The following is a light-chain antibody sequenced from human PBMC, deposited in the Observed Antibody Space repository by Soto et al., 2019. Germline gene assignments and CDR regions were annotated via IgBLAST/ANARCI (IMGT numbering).Light chain of an antibody. CDR3: LQYNTFPFT. CDR1: QVISND. J-gene: IGKJ3*01. V-gene: IGKV1-17*01. Sequence: DIQMTQSPSSLSASVGDRVTITCRASQVISNDLDWYQQKPGKAPKRLIHAASSFQSGVPSRFSGIGSGREFTLTISSLQPEDFANYYCLQYNTFPFTFGPGTTVDIK. CDR2: AAS.